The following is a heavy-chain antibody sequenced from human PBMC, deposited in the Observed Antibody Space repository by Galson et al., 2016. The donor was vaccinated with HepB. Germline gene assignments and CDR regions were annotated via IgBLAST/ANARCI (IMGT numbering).Heavy chain of an antibody. CDR2: ISAYNGNT. CDR3: ARDLIFAGTFDC. Sequence: VKVSCKASGYTFTSYGNSWVRQAPGQGLEWMGWISAYNGNTNYAQKLQGRVTMTTDTSTSTAYMELRSLRSDDTAVYYCARDLIFAGTFDCWGQGTLVTVSS. D-gene: IGHD3-10*01. V-gene: IGHV1-18*01. J-gene: IGHJ4*02. CDR1: GYTFTSYG.